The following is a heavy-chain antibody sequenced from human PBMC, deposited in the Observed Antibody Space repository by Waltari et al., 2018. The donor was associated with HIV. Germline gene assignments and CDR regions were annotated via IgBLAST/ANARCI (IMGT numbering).Heavy chain of an antibody. CDR3: ARAYYLGSGTYRPLRY. D-gene: IGHD3-10*01. CDR1: GDSFNTYY. J-gene: IGHJ4*02. Sequence: QVRLQQWGAGLLKPSETLSLTCAVYGDSFNTYYWTWIRQVPGKGLEWIAEIDHRGSTSYNPALESRVSISVDTSKNQMSLKMSSVAVADTAVYYCARAYYLGSGTYRPLRYWGQGTLVTVSS. CDR2: IDHRGST. V-gene: IGHV4-34*01.